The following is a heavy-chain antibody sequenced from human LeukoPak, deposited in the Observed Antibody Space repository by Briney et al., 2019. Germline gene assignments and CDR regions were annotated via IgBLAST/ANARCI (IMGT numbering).Heavy chain of an antibody. CDR2: IYYNGST. CDR1: GGSLSSSNYY. J-gene: IGHJ6*02. Sequence: PSETLSLTCTVSGGSLSSSNYYWGWIRQPPGKGLDWIGNIYYNGSTYYNPSLKSRVTISVDTSKSQFSLRLGSVPAADTAVQYCAKFKVYYGMDVWGQGTTVTVSS. CDR3: AKFKVYYGMDV. V-gene: IGHV4-39*01.